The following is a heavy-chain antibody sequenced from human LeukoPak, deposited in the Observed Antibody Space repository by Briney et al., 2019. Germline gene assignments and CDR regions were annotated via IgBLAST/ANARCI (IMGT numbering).Heavy chain of an antibody. CDR1: GFTFSSYA. CDR3: AKDSSGWDRSYFDY. Sequence: PGGSLRLSCAASGFTFSSYAMSWVRQAPGKGLEWVSAISGSGGSTYYADSVKGRFTISRDNSKNTLHLQMNSLRAEDTAVYSCAKDSSGWDRSYFDYWGQGTLVTVSS. D-gene: IGHD6-19*01. V-gene: IGHV3-23*01. J-gene: IGHJ4*02. CDR2: ISGSGGST.